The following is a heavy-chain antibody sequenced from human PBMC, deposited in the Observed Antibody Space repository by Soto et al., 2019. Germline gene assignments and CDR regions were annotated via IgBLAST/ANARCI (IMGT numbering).Heavy chain of an antibody. CDR2: ISSTGASI. Sequence: EVQLAESGGGLVQPGGSLRLSCAASGFTFSNFAVHWVRQAPGKGPEFVSGISSTGASIFYADSVKGRVTISRDNSKNTVNLKMGSLNPEDAAAYYWAIARIGAAGTKYYFDYWGRGTLVTVSS. J-gene: IGHJ4*02. D-gene: IGHD6-13*01. V-gene: IGHV3-64*07. CDR1: GFTFSNFA. CDR3: AIARIGAAGTKYYFDY.